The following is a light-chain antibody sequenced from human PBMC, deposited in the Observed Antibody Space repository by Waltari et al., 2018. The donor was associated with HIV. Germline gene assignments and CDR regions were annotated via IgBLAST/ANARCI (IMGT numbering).Light chain of an antibody. V-gene: IGLV7-43*01. CDR3: LLYYGGAWV. Sequence: QTVLTQEPSLTVSPGGTVTLTCASSTGAVTSGYYPNWFQQKPGQAPRPLIYSTSNKHSSTPARFSGSLLGGKAALTLSGVQPEDEAEYYCLLYYGGAWVFGGGTKLTVL. J-gene: IGLJ3*02. CDR1: TGAVTSGYY. CDR2: STS.